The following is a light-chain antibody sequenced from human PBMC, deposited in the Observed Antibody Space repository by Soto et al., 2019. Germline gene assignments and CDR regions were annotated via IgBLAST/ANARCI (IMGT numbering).Light chain of an antibody. CDR1: QSVSSSY. V-gene: IGKV3-20*01. CDR2: DAS. J-gene: IGKJ1*01. CDR3: QHYDSARWT. Sequence: EIVLTQSPGTLSLSPGEGATLSCRASQSVSSSYLAWYQQKPGQAPRLLIYDASRRATGIPDRFSGSGSGTDFSLTISRLEPEDFAVYYCQHYDSARWTFGLGTKVDIK.